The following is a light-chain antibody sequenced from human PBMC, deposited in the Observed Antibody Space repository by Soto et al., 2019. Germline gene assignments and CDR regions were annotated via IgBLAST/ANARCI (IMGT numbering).Light chain of an antibody. CDR3: SSYTTSSTLE. V-gene: IGLV2-14*01. CDR1: SSDVGAYDS. J-gene: IGLJ2*01. Sequence: QSALTQPASVSGSPGQSIAISCTGTSSDVGAYDSVSWYQQHPGKAPKVMMYDVSHRPSGVSNRFSVSKSVNTVSLTISGLQADDEADYYCSSYTTSSTLEFGGGTKLTVL. CDR2: DVS.